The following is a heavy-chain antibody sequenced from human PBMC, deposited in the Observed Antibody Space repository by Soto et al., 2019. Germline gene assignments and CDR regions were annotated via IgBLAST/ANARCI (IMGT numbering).Heavy chain of an antibody. J-gene: IGHJ4*02. CDR1: GYTSTSQW. CDR2: IFPGDSDT. CDR3: ARLVDGYPGY. D-gene: IGHD5-12*01. Sequence: ESLKISCKASGYTSTSQWIGLVRQKPGKGLEWMGLIFPGDSDTRYSPSFQGQVTISADKSISTAFLQWSSLKASDTAMYYCARLVDGYPGYWGQGTLVTVYS. V-gene: IGHV5-51*01.